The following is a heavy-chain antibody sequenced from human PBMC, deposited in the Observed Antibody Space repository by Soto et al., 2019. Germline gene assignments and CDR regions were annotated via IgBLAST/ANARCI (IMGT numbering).Heavy chain of an antibody. J-gene: IGHJ4*02. CDR2: IYYIGGT. CDR1: GDSISSNY. V-gene: IGHV4-59*08. CDR3: ARRRSYGDSDY. Sequence: PETLSPTCTLSGDSISSNYWGCIRQPPGKGLEWIGYIYYIGGTNYNPSLKSRVTISVDTSKNQFSLKLSSVTAADTAVYYCARRRSYGDSDYWGQGTLVTVSS. D-gene: IGHD4-17*01.